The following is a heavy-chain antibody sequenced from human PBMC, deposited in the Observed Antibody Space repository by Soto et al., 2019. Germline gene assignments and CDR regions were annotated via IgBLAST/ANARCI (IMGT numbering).Heavy chain of an antibody. Sequence: PGESLKISCKGSGYSFTSYWISWVGQMPGKGLEWMGRIDPSDSYTNYSPSFQGHVTISADKSISTAYLRWSSLKASDTAMYYCARRKSGTRDAFDIWGQGTMVTVSS. J-gene: IGHJ3*02. D-gene: IGHD3-10*01. V-gene: IGHV5-10-1*01. CDR1: GYSFTSYW. CDR2: IDPSDSYT. CDR3: ARRKSGTRDAFDI.